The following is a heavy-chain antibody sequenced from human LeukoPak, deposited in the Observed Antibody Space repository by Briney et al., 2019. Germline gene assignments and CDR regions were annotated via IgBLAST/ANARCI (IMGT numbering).Heavy chain of an antibody. D-gene: IGHD6-19*01. CDR2: IYTSGST. V-gene: IGHV4-61*02. CDR3: ARAGSSGPDAFDI. Sequence: SETLSLTCTVSGGSISSGSYYWSWIRQPAGKGLEWIGRIYTSGSTNYNPSLKSRVTISVDTSKNQFSLKLSSVTAADTAVYYCARAGSSGPDAFDIWGQGTMVTVSS. J-gene: IGHJ3*02. CDR1: GGSISSGSYY.